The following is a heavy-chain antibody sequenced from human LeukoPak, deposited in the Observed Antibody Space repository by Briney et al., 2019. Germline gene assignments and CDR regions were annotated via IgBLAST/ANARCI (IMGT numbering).Heavy chain of an antibody. CDR3: ARGGGGPYYDILTGYQEVVWFDP. J-gene: IGHJ5*02. CDR1: GYTFSGYY. Sequence: GASVKVSCKASGYTFSGYYIHWVRQAPGQGLEWMGWINPNSGGTNYAQKLQGRVTMTTDTSTSTAYMELRSLRSDDTAVYYCARGGGGPYYDILTGYQEVVWFDPWGQGTLVTVSS. CDR2: INPNSGGT. V-gene: IGHV1-2*02. D-gene: IGHD3-9*01.